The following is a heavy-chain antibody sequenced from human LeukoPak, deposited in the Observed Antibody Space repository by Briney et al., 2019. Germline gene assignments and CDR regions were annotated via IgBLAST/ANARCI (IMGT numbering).Heavy chain of an antibody. D-gene: IGHD2-15*01. CDR3: ARGGGTYSSYYYMDV. V-gene: IGHV1-24*01. CDR2: FDPEDGET. J-gene: IGHJ6*03. CDR1: GYTLTELS. Sequence: ASVKVSCKVSGYTLTELSMHWVRQAPGKGLEWMGGFDPEDGETIYAQKFQGRVTMTRNTSISTAYMELSSLRSEDTAVYYCARGGGTYSSYYYMDVWGKGTTVTISS.